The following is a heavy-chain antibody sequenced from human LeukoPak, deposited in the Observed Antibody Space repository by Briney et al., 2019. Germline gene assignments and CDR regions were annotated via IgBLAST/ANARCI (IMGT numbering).Heavy chain of an antibody. J-gene: IGHJ3*02. CDR2: IKSKTDGGTT. CDR1: GFTFSNAW. CDR3: VVITRGDAFDI. V-gene: IGHV3-15*01. D-gene: IGHD3-22*01. Sequence: GGSLRLSCAASGFTFSNAWMSWVRQAPGKGLECLGRIKSKTDGGTTDYAAPVKGRFTISRDDSKNTLYLQMNSLKTEDTAVYYCVVITRGDAFDIWGQGTMVTVSS.